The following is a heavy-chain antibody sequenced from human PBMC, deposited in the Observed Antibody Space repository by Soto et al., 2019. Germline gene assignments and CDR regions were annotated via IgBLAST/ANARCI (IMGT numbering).Heavy chain of an antibody. V-gene: IGHV3-74*01. CDR1: GFTFSYYW. D-gene: IGHD2-8*02. Sequence: HPGGSLRLSCAASGFTFSYYWMHWARQAPGQGLVWVSRIHSDGSSTTYADSVKGRFTISRDNSKSTLYLQMNSLRVEDTAVYYCARDKITGIFDYWGQGTLVTVSS. CDR3: ARDKITGIFDY. J-gene: IGHJ4*02. CDR2: IHSDGSST.